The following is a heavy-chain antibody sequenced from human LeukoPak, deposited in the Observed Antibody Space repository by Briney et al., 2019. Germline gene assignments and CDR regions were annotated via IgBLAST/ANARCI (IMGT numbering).Heavy chain of an antibody. J-gene: IGHJ4*02. D-gene: IGHD3-10*01. CDR3: ARMSHTGAFDY. Sequence: GGSLRISCSASGFPFRSYEVNWVRPGPGKGLEWVSYITTSGSTVYYGDSVKGRFTISRDNAKNSLDLQMNSLRDEDTAVYYCARMSHTGAFDYWGQGTLVTVSS. CDR2: ITTSGSTV. V-gene: IGHV3-48*03. CDR1: GFPFRSYE.